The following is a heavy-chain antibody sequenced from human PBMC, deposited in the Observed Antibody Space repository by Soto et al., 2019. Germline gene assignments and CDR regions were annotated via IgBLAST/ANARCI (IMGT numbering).Heavy chain of an antibody. CDR2: IWYDGSNK. CDR1: GFTFSSYG. J-gene: IGHJ5*02. Sequence: PGGSLRLSCAASGFTFSSYGMHWVRQAPGKGLEWVAVIWYDGSNKYYADSVKGRFTISRDNSKNTLYLQMNSLRAEDTAVYYCAITGYCSGGSCYRSSHWFDPWGQGTLVTVSS. V-gene: IGHV3-33*01. CDR3: AITGYCSGGSCYRSSHWFDP. D-gene: IGHD2-15*01.